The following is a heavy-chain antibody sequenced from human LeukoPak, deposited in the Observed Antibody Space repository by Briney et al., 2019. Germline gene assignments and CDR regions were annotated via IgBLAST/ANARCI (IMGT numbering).Heavy chain of an antibody. Sequence: ASVKVSCKASGYTFTSYGINWVRQATGQGLEWMGWMNPNSGNTGYAQKFQGRVTMTRNTSISTAYMELSSLRSEDTAVYYCARGRPYYYGSASYYIKGFDYWGQGTLVTVSS. V-gene: IGHV1-8*02. D-gene: IGHD3-10*01. CDR3: ARGRPYYYGSASYYIKGFDY. CDR1: GYTFTSYG. J-gene: IGHJ4*02. CDR2: MNPNSGNT.